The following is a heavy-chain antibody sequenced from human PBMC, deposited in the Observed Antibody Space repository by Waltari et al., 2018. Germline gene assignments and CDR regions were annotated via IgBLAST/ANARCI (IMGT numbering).Heavy chain of an antibody. J-gene: IGHJ4*02. D-gene: IGHD6-19*01. CDR2: IKQDGSEK. CDR1: GFNLSSFW. Sequence: EVQMVESGGGLVQPGGSLRLSFASSGFNLSSFWMNWVRQTPGKGLEWVAGIKQDGSEKYYADSVKGRFTISRDNAKNSLYLQMNSLRAEDTAVYYCATSGWYCFDYWGQGTLVTVSS. V-gene: IGHV3-7*01. CDR3: ATSGWYCFDY.